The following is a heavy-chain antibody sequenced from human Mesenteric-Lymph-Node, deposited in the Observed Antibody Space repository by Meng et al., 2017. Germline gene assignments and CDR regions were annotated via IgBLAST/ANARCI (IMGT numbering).Heavy chain of an antibody. CDR2: INHSGST. Sequence: SETLSLTCAVYGGSFSGYYWSWIRQPPGKGLEWIGEINHSGSTNYNPSLKSRVTISVDTSKNQFSLKLSSVTAADTAVYYCARGITTVNWGQGTLVTVSS. CDR3: ARGITTVN. D-gene: IGHD3-10*01. CDR1: GGSFSGYY. J-gene: IGHJ4*02. V-gene: IGHV4-34*01.